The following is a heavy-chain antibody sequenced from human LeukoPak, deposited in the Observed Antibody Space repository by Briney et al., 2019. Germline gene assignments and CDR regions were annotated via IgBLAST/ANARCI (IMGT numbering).Heavy chain of an antibody. CDR3: ARENWNYDPYFDY. D-gene: IGHD1-7*01. J-gene: IGHJ4*02. Sequence: GGSLRLSCVASGFIFSNYVMNWVRQAPGKGLECVSSISGSGTSTYYADSVKGRFTISRDNAKNSLYLQMNSLRAEDTAVYYCARENWNYDPYFDYWGQGTLVTVSS. CDR2: ISGSGTST. V-gene: IGHV3-23*01. CDR1: GFIFSNYV.